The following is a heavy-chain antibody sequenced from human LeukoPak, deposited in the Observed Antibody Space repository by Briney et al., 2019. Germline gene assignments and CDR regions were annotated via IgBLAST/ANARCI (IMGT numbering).Heavy chain of an antibody. D-gene: IGHD3-9*01. J-gene: IGHJ3*02. Sequence: GGSLRLSCAASGFTFRDYYMSWIRQAPGKGLEWVSFISGSSSYTNYADSVKGRFTISRDNARNSLYLQMNSLRAEDTAVYYCARASSKQLAGYLPDGFDIWGQGTMVTVSS. CDR3: ARASSKQLAGYLPDGFDI. V-gene: IGHV3-11*06. CDR1: GFTFRDYY. CDR2: ISGSSSYT.